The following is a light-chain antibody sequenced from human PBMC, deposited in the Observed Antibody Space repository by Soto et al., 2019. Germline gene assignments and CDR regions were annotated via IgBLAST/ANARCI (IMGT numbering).Light chain of an antibody. CDR3: QQYGSSRT. CDR2: GAS. Sequence: EIVMTQSPATQSVSPGERVTLSCRASQSVSSNLAWYQQKPGQAPRLLIYGASTRATGIPARFSGSGSGTDFTLTISRLEPEDFAVYYRQQYGSSRTFGQGTKVDIK. CDR1: QSVSSN. V-gene: IGKV3-15*01. J-gene: IGKJ1*01.